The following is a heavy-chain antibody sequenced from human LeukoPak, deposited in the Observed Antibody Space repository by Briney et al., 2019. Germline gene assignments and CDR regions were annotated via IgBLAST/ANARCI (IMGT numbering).Heavy chain of an antibody. D-gene: IGHD6-19*01. CDR3: AKGLIAVAGTRFAGGYMDV. CDR1: GFTFSSYA. Sequence: AGGSLRLSCAASGFTFSSYAMSWVRQAPGKGLEWVSSISGSGVSTYYADSVQGRFTISRDNSKSALYLQMNSLRAEGTAVYYCAKGLIAVAGTRFAGGYMDVWGKGTTVTVSS. J-gene: IGHJ6*03. CDR2: ISGSGVST. V-gene: IGHV3-23*01.